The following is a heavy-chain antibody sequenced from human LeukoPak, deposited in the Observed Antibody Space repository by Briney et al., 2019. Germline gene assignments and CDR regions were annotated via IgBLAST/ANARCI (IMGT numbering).Heavy chain of an antibody. D-gene: IGHD6-13*01. J-gene: IGHJ5*02. V-gene: IGHV4-59*08. Sequence: SETLSLTCTVSGGSISSYYWSWIRQPPGKGPEWIGYIYYSGSTDYNPSLKSRVTISVDTSKNQFSLNLSSVTAADTAVYYCTQSSTWYDWFDPWGQGTLVTVSS. CDR3: TQSSTWYDWFDP. CDR2: IYYSGST. CDR1: GGSISSYY.